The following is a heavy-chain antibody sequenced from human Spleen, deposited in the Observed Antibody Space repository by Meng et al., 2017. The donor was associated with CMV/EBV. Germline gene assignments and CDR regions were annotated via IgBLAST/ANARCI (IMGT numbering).Heavy chain of an antibody. CDR3: AREGNSGSYFDY. Sequence: QVQLVQSGAGVKKPGSSVKVSCKASGGTFSSYAISWVRQAPGQGLEWMGGIIPIFGTANYAQKFQGRVTITADESTSTAYMELSSLRSDDTAVYYCAREGNSGSYFDYWGQGTLVTVSS. D-gene: IGHD1-26*01. CDR1: GGTFSSYA. CDR2: IIPIFGTA. J-gene: IGHJ4*02. V-gene: IGHV1-69*01.